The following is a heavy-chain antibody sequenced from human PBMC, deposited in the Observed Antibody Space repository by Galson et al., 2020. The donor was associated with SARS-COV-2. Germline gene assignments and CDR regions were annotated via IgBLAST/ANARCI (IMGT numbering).Heavy chain of an antibody. CDR3: ATSPPVVSGYWFDP. Sequence: ASVKVSCKVSGYTLTELSMHWVRQAPGKGLEWMGGFDPEDGETIYAQKFQGRVTMTEDTSTDTAYMELSSLRSEDTAVYYCATSPPVVSGYWFDPWGQGTLVTVSS. J-gene: IGHJ5*02. D-gene: IGHD3-22*01. CDR1: GYTLTELS. V-gene: IGHV1-24*01. CDR2: FDPEDGET.